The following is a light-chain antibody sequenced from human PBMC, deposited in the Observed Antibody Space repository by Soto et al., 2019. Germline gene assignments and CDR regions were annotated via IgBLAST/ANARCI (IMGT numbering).Light chain of an antibody. J-gene: IGKJ1*01. CDR1: QSAGTY. CDR2: GAS. Sequence: EIVMTQSPATLSVSPGERATLSCRASQSAGTYLAWYQQKPGQAPRLLIYGASTRAAGISPRFSGGGSGTEFTLTISSLQSEDFAVYYCQQYNDWPRTFGQGTKVGIK. CDR3: QQYNDWPRT. V-gene: IGKV3-15*01.